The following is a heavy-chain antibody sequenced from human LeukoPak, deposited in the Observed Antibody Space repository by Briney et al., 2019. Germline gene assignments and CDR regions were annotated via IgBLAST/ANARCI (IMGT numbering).Heavy chain of an antibody. CDR2: IIPILGIA. CDR1: GYTFTSYG. J-gene: IGHJ4*02. CDR3: ARDENGSFDY. D-gene: IGHD5-24*01. V-gene: IGHV1-69*04. Sequence: SVKVSCKASGYTFTSYGISWVRQAPGQGLEWMGRIIPILGIANYAQKFQGRVTITADKSTSTAYMELSSLRSEDTAVYYCARDENGSFDYWGQGTLVTVSS.